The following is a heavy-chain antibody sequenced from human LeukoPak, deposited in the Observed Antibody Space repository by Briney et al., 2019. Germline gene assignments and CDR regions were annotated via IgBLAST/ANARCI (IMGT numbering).Heavy chain of an antibody. CDR2: IYYSGST. J-gene: IGHJ4*02. CDR3: ARTRNSGSSDY. D-gene: IGHD6-19*01. V-gene: IGHV4-39*07. Sequence: SETLSLTCTVSGDSISSSNSYWGWIRQPPGKGLEWIGSIYYSGSTNYNPSLKSRVTISVDTSKNQFSLKLSSVTAADTAVYYCARTRNSGSSDYWGQGTPVTVSS. CDR1: GDSISSSNSY.